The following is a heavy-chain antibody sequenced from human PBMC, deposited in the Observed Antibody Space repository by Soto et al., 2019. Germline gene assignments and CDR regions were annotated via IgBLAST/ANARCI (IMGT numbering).Heavy chain of an antibody. CDR2: INHSGST. V-gene: IGHV4-34*01. CDR1: GGSFSGYY. J-gene: IGHJ5*02. CDR3: ARVDYYDSSGYYSP. Sequence: SETLSLTCAVYGGSFSGYYWSWIRQPPGKGLEWIGEINHSGSTNYNPSLKSRVTISVDTSKNQFSLKLSSVTAADTAVYYCARVDYYDSSGYYSPWGQGTLVTVSS. D-gene: IGHD3-22*01.